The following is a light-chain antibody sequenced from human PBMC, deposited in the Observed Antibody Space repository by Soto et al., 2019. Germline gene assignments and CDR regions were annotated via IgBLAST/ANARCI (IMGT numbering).Light chain of an antibody. CDR3: SSYTSSSTNV. CDR2: DVS. Sequence: QSVLTQPASVSGSPGQSSTISCTRTSSDVGGYNYVSWYQQHPGKAPKLMIYDVSNRPSGVSNRFSGSKSGNTASLTISGLQAEDEADYYCSSYTSSSTNVFGTGTKVTVL. J-gene: IGLJ1*01. V-gene: IGLV2-14*01. CDR1: SSDVGGYNY.